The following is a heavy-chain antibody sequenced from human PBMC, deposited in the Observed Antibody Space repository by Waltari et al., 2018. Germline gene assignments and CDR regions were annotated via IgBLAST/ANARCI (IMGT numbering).Heavy chain of an antibody. CDR1: GFTFSTYW. J-gene: IGHJ4*02. D-gene: IGHD4-4*01. V-gene: IGHV3-7*01. CDR3: ARDPHYSNFDY. CDR2: IKGDGRQK. Sequence: EVHLVESGGGLVQPGGSLRLSCAASGFTFSTYWMTWVRQAPGKGREWLANIKGDGRQKNYVDSVKGRFTISRDTANNSLYLQMNSLRAEDTAVYYCARDPHYSNFDYWGQGTLVTVSS.